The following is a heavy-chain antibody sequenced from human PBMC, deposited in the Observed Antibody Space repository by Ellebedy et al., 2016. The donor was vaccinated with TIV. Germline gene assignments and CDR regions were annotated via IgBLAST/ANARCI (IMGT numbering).Heavy chain of an antibody. CDR1: GGSVSSGSYY. CDR2: IYYIGST. D-gene: IGHD1-26*01. Sequence: SETLSLTCTVSGGSVSSGSYYWSWIRQPPGKGLEWIGYIYYIGSTNYNPSLKSRVTISEDTSKNQFSLKLSSVTAADTAVYYCAGGSYSPYGMDVWGQGTTVTVSS. V-gene: IGHV4-61*01. CDR3: AGGSYSPYGMDV. J-gene: IGHJ6*02.